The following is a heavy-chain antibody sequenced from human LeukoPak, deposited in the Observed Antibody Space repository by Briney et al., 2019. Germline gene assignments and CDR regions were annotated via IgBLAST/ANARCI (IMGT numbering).Heavy chain of an antibody. V-gene: IGHV4-30-4*01. D-gene: IGHD3-9*01. Sequence: SQTLSLTCTVSGGSISSGDYYWSTIRQPPAKGLEWIGYIYYSGSTYYNPSLKSRVTISVDTSKNQFSLKLSSVTAADTAVYYCARLYYDILTGYLEGAFDIWGQGTMVTVSS. CDR2: IYYSGST. CDR3: ARLYYDILTGYLEGAFDI. J-gene: IGHJ3*02. CDR1: GGSISSGDYY.